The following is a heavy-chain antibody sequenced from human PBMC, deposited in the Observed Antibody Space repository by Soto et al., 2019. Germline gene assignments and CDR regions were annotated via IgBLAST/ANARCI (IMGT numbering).Heavy chain of an antibody. V-gene: IGHV4-59*01. CDR3: ARSGYDSSRYYVSRAYYYYGREV. D-gene: IGHD3-22*01. CDR2: IYYSGST. J-gene: IGHJ6*04. Sequence: SETLSLTCTVSGGSISSYYWSWIRQPPGKGLEWIGYIYYSGSTNYNPSLKSRVTISVDTSKNQFSLKLSSVTAADTAVYYCARSGYDSSRYYVSRAYYYYGREVWGKGTTVT. CDR1: GGSISSYY.